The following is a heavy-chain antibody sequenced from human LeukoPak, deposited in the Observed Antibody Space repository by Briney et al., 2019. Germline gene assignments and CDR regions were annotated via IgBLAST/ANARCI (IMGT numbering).Heavy chain of an antibody. J-gene: IGHJ4*01. V-gene: IGHV3-11*04. CDR1: GFTFNGYY. CDR2: ISAGGYPT. Sequence: GGSLRLSCTGSGFTFNGYYMSWVRQAPGKGLEWLSFISAGGYPTYYADSVRGRFTISRDTAKNSLYLQMNSLRVEDTAVYYCVMTAGPPTDHWGQGALVTVSS. CDR3: VMTAGPPTDH.